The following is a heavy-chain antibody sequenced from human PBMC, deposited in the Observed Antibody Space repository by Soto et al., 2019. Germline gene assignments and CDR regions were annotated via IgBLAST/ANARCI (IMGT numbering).Heavy chain of an antibody. V-gene: IGHV4-34*01. J-gene: IGHJ4*02. CDR1: GGSFSGYY. D-gene: IGHD5-12*01. CDR3: ARRTTYPLRWLRYRNLDY. CDR2: INHSGST. Sequence: QVQLQQWGAGLLKPSETLSLTCAVYGGSFSGYYWSWIRQPPGKGLEWIGEINHSGSTNYNPSLKSRVTISVDTSKNQFSLKLSSVTAADTAVYYCARRTTYPLRWLRYRNLDYWGQGTLVTVSS.